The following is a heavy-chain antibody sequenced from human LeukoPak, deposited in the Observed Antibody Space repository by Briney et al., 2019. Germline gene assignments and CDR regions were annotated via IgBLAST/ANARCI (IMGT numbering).Heavy chain of an antibody. V-gene: IGHV4-39*01. CDR1: GGSISSTSYY. Sequence: SETLSLTCTVSGGSISSTSYYWGWIRQPPGKGLEWIGSIYYSGSTYYNPSLKSRVTISVDTSKNQFSLKLSSVTAADTAVYYCARGGDTSGYYYFEYF. J-gene: IGHJ1*01. D-gene: IGHD3-22*01. CDR2: IYYSGST. CDR3: ARGGDTSGYYYFEYF.